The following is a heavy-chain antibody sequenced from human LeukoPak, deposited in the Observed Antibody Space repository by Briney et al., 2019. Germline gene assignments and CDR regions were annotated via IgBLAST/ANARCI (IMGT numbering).Heavy chain of an antibody. V-gene: IGHV3-23*01. J-gene: IGHJ4*02. CDR2: ISGGGGTT. CDR3: AADFAYYLDN. D-gene: IGHD2/OR15-2a*01. Sequence: GGSLRVSCAASGVTFSTYAMTWVRQAPGMGLEWVSGISGGGGTTNYADSVKGRFTVSRDNSKNTLYLQMNSLRAEDTAVYYCAADFAYYLDNWGQGTLVTVSS. CDR1: GVTFSTYA.